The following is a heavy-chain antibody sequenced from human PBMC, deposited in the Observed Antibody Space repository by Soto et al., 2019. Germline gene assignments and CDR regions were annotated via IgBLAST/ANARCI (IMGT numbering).Heavy chain of an antibody. CDR2: ISHSRSN. V-gene: IGHV4-39*01. CDR1: GASTDSTIHY. D-gene: IGHD3-9*01. CDR3: ARHMDYNILTGYFD. Sequence: QLQLQESGPGLVKPSETLSLTCNVSGASTDSTIHYWAWIRQSPGKGLEWIGSISHSRSNHYNPSLKSRITISADKSKNQISPTLTTVTPADTAVCICARHMDYNILTGYFDWGQGTLVTV. J-gene: IGHJ4*02.